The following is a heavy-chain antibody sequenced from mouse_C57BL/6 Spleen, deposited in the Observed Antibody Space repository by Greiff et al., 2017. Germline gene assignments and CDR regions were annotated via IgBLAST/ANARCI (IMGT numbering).Heavy chain of an antibody. J-gene: IGHJ4*01. D-gene: IGHD2-4*01. Sequence: VQLQQSGPELVKPGASVKISCKASGYTFTDYYMNWVKQSHGKSLEWIGDINPNNGGTSYNQKFKGKATLTVDKSSSTAYMELRSLTSEDSAVYYCARIPGDYGYAMDYWGQGTSVTVSS. V-gene: IGHV1-26*01. CDR1: GYTFTDYY. CDR2: INPNNGGT. CDR3: ARIPGDYGYAMDY.